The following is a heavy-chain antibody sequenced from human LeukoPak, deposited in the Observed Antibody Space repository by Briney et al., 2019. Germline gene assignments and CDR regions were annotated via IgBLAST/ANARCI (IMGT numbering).Heavy chain of an antibody. V-gene: IGHV4-34*01. Sequence: SETLSLTCAVYGGSFSGYYWSWIRQPPGKGLEWIGEIHHSGSTNSNPSLKSRVTVSVDTSKNQFSLKLSSVTAADTAVYFCARDTLPGIAAAGLDYWGQGTLVTVSS. CDR2: IHHSGST. J-gene: IGHJ4*02. D-gene: IGHD6-13*01. CDR3: ARDTLPGIAAAGLDY. CDR1: GGSFSGYY.